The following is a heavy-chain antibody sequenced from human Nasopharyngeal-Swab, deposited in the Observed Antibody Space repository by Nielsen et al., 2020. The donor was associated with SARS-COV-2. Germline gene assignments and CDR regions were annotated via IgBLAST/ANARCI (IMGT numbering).Heavy chain of an antibody. D-gene: IGHD6-6*01. CDR1: GGSISSYY. Sequence: SDTLSLTCTVSGGSISSYYWSWIRPPAGKGLEWIGRIYTSGSTNYNPSLKSRVTMSVDTSKSQFSLKVSSVTAADTAVYYCARESAVSARRRWFDPWGQGTLVTVSS. V-gene: IGHV4-4*07. J-gene: IGHJ5*02. CDR3: ARESAVSARRRWFDP. CDR2: IYTSGST.